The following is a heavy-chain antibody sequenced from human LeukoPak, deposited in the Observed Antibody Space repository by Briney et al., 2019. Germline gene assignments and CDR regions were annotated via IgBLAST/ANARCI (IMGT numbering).Heavy chain of an antibody. Sequence: PSQTLSLTCAISGDSVSSNSAAWNWIRQSPSRGLEWLGRTYYRSKWYNDYAVSVKSRITINPDTSKNQFSLQLTSVTAADTAVYYCARLVGSSWYREVLRGRDYWGQGTLVTVSS. CDR3: ARLVGSSWYREVLRGRDY. J-gene: IGHJ4*02. CDR2: TYYRSKWYN. V-gene: IGHV6-1*01. CDR1: GDSVSSNSAA. D-gene: IGHD6-13*01.